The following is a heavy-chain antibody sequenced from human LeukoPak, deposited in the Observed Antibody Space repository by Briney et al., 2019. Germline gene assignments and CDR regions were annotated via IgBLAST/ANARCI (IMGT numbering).Heavy chain of an antibody. V-gene: IGHV3-21*01. CDR1: GFTFSDYS. D-gene: IGHD1-1*01. J-gene: IGHJ4*02. CDR2: ISRSTSSI. CDR3: ARGGSGNWNAPFDY. Sequence: GGSLRLSCAASGFTFSDYSMNWVRQAPGKGLEWVSSISRSTSSIYYADSVKGRFTISRDNAKNSLYLQMNSLRTEDTAVYYCARGGSGNWNAPFDYWGQGTLVTVSS.